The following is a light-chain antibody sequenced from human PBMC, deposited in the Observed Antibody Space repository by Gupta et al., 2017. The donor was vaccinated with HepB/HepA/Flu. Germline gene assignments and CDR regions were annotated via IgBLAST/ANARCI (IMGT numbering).Light chain of an antibody. Sequence: QSVLTQPPSVSGAPGQRVTISCTGSSSNIGASYGVHWYQQLPGTAPKLLIYGNNNRPSGVPDRFSGSKSGTSASLAITGLQVEDEADYYCQSYDNSLSGYWVFGGGTKLTVL. CDR2: GNN. J-gene: IGLJ3*02. V-gene: IGLV1-40*01. CDR3: QSYDNSLSGYWV. CDR1: SSNIGASYG.